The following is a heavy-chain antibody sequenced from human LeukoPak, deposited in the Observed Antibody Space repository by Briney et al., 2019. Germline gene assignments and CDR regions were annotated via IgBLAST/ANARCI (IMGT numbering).Heavy chain of an antibody. CDR1: GYTFTSYY. J-gene: IGHJ4*02. V-gene: IGHV1-46*01. D-gene: IGHD3-3*01. Sequence: SVNVSCKASGYTFTSYYMHWVRPAPGQGLEWMGIINPSGGSTSYAQKFQGRVTMTRDTSTSTVYMELSSLRSEDTAVYYCARDASYYDFWSGYPLDYWGQGTLVTVPS. CDR2: INPSGGST. CDR3: ARDASYYDFWSGYPLDY.